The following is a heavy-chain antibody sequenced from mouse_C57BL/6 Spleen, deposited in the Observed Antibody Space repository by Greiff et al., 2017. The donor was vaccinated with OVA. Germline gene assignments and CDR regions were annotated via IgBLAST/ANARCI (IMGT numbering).Heavy chain of an antibody. CDR1: GYTFTSYW. Sequence: QVQLQQSGAELVMPGASVKLSCKASGYTFTSYWMHWVKQRPGQGLEWIGEIDPSDSYTNYNQKFKGKSTLTVDKSSSTAYMQLSSLTSEDSAVYYCARVGYGYFDYWGQGTTLTVSS. CDR3: ARVGYGYFDY. V-gene: IGHV1-69*01. D-gene: IGHD1-1*01. CDR2: IDPSDSYT. J-gene: IGHJ2*01.